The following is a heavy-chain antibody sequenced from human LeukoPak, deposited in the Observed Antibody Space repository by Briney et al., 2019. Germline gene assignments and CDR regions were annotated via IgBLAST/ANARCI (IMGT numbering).Heavy chain of an antibody. CDR2: ISSSGSTI. D-gene: IGHD2-2*01. V-gene: IGHV3-48*03. CDR1: GFTFSSYE. CDR3: ARPRGCGSARCNNFDY. Sequence: GGSLRLSCAASGFTFSSYEMNWVRQAPGKGLEWVSYISSSGSTIYYADSVKGRFIISRANARNSLYLQMNNLRAEDTAVYYCARPRGCGSARCNNFDYWGQGTLVTVSS. J-gene: IGHJ4*02.